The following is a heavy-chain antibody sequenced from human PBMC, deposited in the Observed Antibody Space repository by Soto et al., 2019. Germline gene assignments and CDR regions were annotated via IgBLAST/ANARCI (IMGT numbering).Heavy chain of an antibody. CDR2: IHYSGNT. CDR1: GGSISTSNYY. CDR3: ASTHYDFWSGYRYHYYGMDV. Sequence: QLQLQESGPGLVKPSETLSLTCTVSGGSISTSNYYWGWIRQPPGKGLEWIGNIHYSGNTFYNQSLKSRVTISVDTSKNQFSLKLSSVTAADTAVFYCASTHYDFWSGYRYHYYGMDVWGQGTTVTVSS. J-gene: IGHJ6*02. V-gene: IGHV4-39*01. D-gene: IGHD3-3*01.